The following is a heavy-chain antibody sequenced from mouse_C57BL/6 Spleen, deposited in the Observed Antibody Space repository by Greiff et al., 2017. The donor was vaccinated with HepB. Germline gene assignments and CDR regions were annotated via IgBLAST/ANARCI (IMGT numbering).Heavy chain of an antibody. CDR2: IWSGGST. V-gene: IGHV2-2*01. J-gene: IGHJ3*01. CDR1: GFSLTSYG. D-gene: IGHD2-5*01. CDR3: ARPYYSNYGFSWFAY. Sequence: VQLQQSGPGLVQPSQSLSITCTVSGFSLTSYGVHWVRQSPGKGLEWLGVIWSGGSTDYNAAFISRLSISKDNSKSQVFFKMNSLQADDTAIYYCARPYYSNYGFSWFAYWGQGTLVTVSA.